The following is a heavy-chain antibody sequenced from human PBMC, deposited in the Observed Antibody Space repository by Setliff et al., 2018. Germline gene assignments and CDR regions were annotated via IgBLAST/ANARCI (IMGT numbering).Heavy chain of an antibody. CDR3: ARDSYGDNLPYNWFAP. V-gene: IGHV1-69*05. CDR2: IIPIFGTT. J-gene: IGHJ5*02. D-gene: IGHD4-17*01. CDR1: GYTFTAYY. Sequence: SVKVSCKASGYTFTAYYIHWVRQAPGQGLEWMGGIIPIFGTTNYAQKLQGRVTITTDESTSTAYMELSSLTSEDTAIYYCARDSYGDNLPYNWFAPWGQGTLVTVSS.